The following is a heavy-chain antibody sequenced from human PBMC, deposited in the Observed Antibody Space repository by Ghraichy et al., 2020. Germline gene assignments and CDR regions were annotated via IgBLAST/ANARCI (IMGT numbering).Heavy chain of an antibody. V-gene: IGHV4-4*07. CDR3: ARDRYYYDSSGYFDY. Sequence: GSLSLTCTVSGGSISSYYWSWIRQPAGKGLEWIGRIYTSGSTNYNPSLKSRVTMSVDTSKNQFSLKLSSVTAADTAVYYCARDRYYYDSSGYFDYWGQGTLVTVSS. D-gene: IGHD3-22*01. CDR2: IYTSGST. CDR1: GGSISSYY. J-gene: IGHJ4*02.